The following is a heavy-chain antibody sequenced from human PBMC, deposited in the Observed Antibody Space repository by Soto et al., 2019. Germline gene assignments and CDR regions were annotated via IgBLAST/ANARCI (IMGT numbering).Heavy chain of an antibody. CDR3: ARAGN. CDR2: TNQDGSEI. J-gene: IGHJ4*02. V-gene: IGHV3-7*05. CDR1: GFTFNSDW. Sequence: EVQLVESGGGLVQPGGSLRLSCAASGFTFNSDWMSWVRQAPGRGPEWVATTNQDGSEIYYVDSMKGRPTISRDNAKNSLYLQMNSLRAEDTAVYYCARAGNWGRGTLVTVSS.